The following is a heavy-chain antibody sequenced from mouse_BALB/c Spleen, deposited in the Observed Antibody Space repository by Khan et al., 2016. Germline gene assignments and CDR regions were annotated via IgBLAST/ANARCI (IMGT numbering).Heavy chain of an antibody. J-gene: IGHJ2*01. V-gene: IGHV9-3*02. CDR1: GYSFRNYG. CDR3: ENYGSSGFFDY. CDR2: INTNTGEP. Sequence: QIQLVQSGPELKRPGETVKISCKASGYSFRNYGMNWVQQAPGKGLKWMGWINTNTGEPTYAEEFKGRFAFSLETSASTAYLQINYLTNEDTTTYFCENYGSSGFFDYWGQGTTLTVS. D-gene: IGHD1-1*01.